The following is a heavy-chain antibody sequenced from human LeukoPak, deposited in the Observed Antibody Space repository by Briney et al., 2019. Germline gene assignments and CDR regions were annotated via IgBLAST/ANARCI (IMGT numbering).Heavy chain of an antibody. CDR2: INTNTGNP. D-gene: IGHD6-13*01. Sequence: ASVKVSCKASGYTFTSYAMNWVRQAPGLGLEWMGWINTNTGNPTYAQGFTGRFVFSLDTSVSTAYLQISSLKAEDTAVYYCARERDDSSSWYYYYYGMDVWGQGTTVTVSS. V-gene: IGHV7-4-1*02. CDR1: GYTFTSYA. CDR3: ARERDDSSSWYYYYYGMDV. J-gene: IGHJ6*02.